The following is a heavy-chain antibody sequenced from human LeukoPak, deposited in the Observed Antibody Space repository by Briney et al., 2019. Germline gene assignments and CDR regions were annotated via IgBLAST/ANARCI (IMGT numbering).Heavy chain of an antibody. CDR2: IWYDGSKK. J-gene: IGHJ4*02. Sequence: SERSLRLSCAASGFTFSTYGIHWVRQAPGKGLEWVAVIWYDGSKKYYADSVKGRFTISRDDSKNTLYLQMNSLRAEDTAVYYCARDFGVTNYHFDYWGQGTLVTVSS. CDR1: GFTFSTYG. CDR3: ARDFGVTNYHFDY. D-gene: IGHD3-16*01. V-gene: IGHV3-33*01.